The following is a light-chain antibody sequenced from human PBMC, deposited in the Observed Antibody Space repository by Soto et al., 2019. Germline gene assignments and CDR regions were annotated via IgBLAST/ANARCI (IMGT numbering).Light chain of an antibody. CDR1: SSDVGGYNY. Sequence: QSVLTQPPSVSGSPGESVAISCTGTSSDVGGYNYVSWYQQHPGKAPKLMIYEVSKRPSGVPDRFSASKSGDTASLTVSGLRAEDEADYYCSSYAGSNTVLFGGGTKLTVL. CDR3: SSYAGSNTVL. CDR2: EVS. J-gene: IGLJ2*01. V-gene: IGLV2-8*01.